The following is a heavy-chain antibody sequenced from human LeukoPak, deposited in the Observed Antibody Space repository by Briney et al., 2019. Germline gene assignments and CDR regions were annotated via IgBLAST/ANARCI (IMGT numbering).Heavy chain of an antibody. V-gene: IGHV3-66*01. Sequence: GGSLRLSCAASGFTVSSNYMSWVRQAPGKELEWVSVIYSGGSTYFADSVKGRFTISRDNSKNTLYLQMNSLRAEDTAVYYCARSPSSDYWGQGTLVTVSS. CDR3: ARSPSSDY. D-gene: IGHD2-2*01. J-gene: IGHJ4*02. CDR2: IYSGGST. CDR1: GFTVSSNY.